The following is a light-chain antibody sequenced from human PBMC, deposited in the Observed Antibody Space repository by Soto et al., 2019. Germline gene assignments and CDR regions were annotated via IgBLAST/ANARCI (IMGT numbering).Light chain of an antibody. J-gene: IGLJ2*01. CDR3: CSYAGSYTGV. V-gene: IGLV2-11*01. Sequence: QSVLTQPRSVSGSPGQSVTISCTGTSSDVGGCNYVSWYQQHPGKAPKLMIYDVSKRPSGVPDRFSGSKSGNTASLTISGLQAEDEADYYCCSYAGSYTGVFGGGTKLTVL. CDR2: DVS. CDR1: SSDVGGCNY.